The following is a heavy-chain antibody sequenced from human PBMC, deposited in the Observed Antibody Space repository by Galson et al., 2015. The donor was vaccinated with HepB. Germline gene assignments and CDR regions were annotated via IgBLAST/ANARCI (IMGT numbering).Heavy chain of an antibody. Sequence: SLRLSCATSGISFDSYAMHWVRQAPGMGLEWMAVISYDGGTTFHADSVKGRFTISRDNSGKTLYLQMNSLRSDDTAIYYCAYGSGSYFLDNWGQGTLVTVSS. CDR1: GISFDSYA. D-gene: IGHD3-10*01. J-gene: IGHJ4*02. CDR2: ISYDGGTT. CDR3: AYGSGSYFLDN. V-gene: IGHV3-30*14.